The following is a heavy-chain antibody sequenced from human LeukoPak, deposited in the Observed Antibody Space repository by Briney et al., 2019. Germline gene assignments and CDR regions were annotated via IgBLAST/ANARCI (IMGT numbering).Heavy chain of an antibody. D-gene: IGHD3-3*01. CDR1: GYTLTELS. CDR3: ATVSRDQDTIFGVVWWYFDL. V-gene: IGHV1-24*01. J-gene: IGHJ2*01. CDR2: FDPEDGET. Sequence: GASVTVSCKVSGYTLTELSMHWVRQAPGKGLEWMGGFDPEDGETIYAQKFQGRVTMTEDTSTDTAYMELSSLRSEDTAVYYCATVSRDQDTIFGVVWWYFDLWGRGTLVTVSS.